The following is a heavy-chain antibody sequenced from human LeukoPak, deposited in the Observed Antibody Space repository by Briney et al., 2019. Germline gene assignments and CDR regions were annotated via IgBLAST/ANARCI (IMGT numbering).Heavy chain of an antibody. J-gene: IGHJ5*02. D-gene: IGHD3-16*02. CDR2: IIPIFGTA. CDR1: GGTFSSYA. CDR3: ARIIPYAYVWGSYRPNWFDP. V-gene: IGHV1-69*13. Sequence: SVKVSCKASGGTFSSYAISWVLQAPGQGLEWMGAIIPIFGTANYAQKFQGRVTITADESTSTAYMELSSLRSEDTSVYYCARIIPYAYVWGSYRPNWFDPWAQGTLVTVCS.